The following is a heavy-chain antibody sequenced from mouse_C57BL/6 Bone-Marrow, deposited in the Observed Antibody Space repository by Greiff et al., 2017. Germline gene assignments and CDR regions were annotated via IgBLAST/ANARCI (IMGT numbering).Heavy chain of an antibody. V-gene: IGHV1-62-3*01. CDR1: GYTFPSYC. CDR3: ARGSALVGRWCDDED. D-gene: IGHD1-1*02. J-gene: IGHJ2*01. Sequence: QVQLQQSGAELVRPGASVKLSCKASGYTFPSYCMHWVKQRPGQGLEWIGRIDPNSGGTYYNEKFKGKATLTADTTSSTAYMQLSSLTSEDSAVYDCARGSALVGRWCDDEDWGKGITLT. CDR2: IDPNSGGT.